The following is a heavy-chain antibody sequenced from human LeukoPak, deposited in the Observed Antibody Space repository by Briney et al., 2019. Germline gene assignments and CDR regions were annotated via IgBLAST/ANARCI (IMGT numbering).Heavy chain of an antibody. CDR3: ARDSGYDTPHYFDY. CDR1: GYTFTSYG. Sequence: GASVKLSCTASGYTFTSYGMSWVRQAPGQGLEWMGWINAYNGNTNYAQKLQGRVTVTTDKSKSTAYMQLRSLRSDDTAVYYCARDSGYDTPHYFDYWGQGTLVTVSS. CDR2: INAYNGNT. V-gene: IGHV1-18*01. D-gene: IGHD5-12*01. J-gene: IGHJ4*02.